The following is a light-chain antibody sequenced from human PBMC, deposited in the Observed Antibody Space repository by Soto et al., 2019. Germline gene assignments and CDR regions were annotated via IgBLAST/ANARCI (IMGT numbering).Light chain of an antibody. Sequence: DIRMTQSPSTLSASVGDRVTITCRASQSISSWLAWYQQKPGKAPKLVIYKASSLESGVPSRFSGSGSGTEFTLTISSLQPDDFATYYCQQYNIESGTLGQGTKVEIK. V-gene: IGKV1-5*03. J-gene: IGKJ1*01. CDR2: KAS. CDR3: QQYNIESGT. CDR1: QSISSW.